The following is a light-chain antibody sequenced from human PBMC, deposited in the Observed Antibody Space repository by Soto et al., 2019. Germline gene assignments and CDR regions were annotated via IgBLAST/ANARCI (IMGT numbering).Light chain of an antibody. CDR3: QKYNSAPWT. V-gene: IGKV1-27*01. Sequence: DIHMTQSPSSLFASVGDRVTITCRASQGISNYLAWYQQKPGKDPKLLIYAASTLQSGVPSRFSGSGSGTDFSLTISSLQPEDVATYYCQKYNSAPWTFGQGTKVEIK. J-gene: IGKJ1*01. CDR2: AAS. CDR1: QGISNY.